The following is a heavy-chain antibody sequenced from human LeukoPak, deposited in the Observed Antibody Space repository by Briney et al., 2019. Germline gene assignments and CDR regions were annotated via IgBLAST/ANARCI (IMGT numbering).Heavy chain of an antibody. V-gene: IGHV1-3*01. J-gene: IGHJ4*02. Sequence: ASVEVSCKASGYTSTGYAIQWVRQAPGQRLEWMGWINAGNGNTKYSQKFQGRVTITRDTSANTVYMELSSLRSEDTAVYYCARGPLGRNGDYFDYWGQGTLVTVSS. CDR1: GYTSTGYA. CDR3: ARGPLGRNGDYFDY. D-gene: IGHD7-27*01. CDR2: INAGNGNT.